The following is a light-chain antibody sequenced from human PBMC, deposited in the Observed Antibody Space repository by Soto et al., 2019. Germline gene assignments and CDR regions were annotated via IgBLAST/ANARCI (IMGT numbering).Light chain of an antibody. J-gene: IGKJ4*01. Sequence: QMTPAPSSLSASGGDRGTITCRSIQGIRDDLGWYQQKPGKALTRLIYAVSSLQNGVPSRFSGTGSGTEFTLTISSLQPEDFATYYCLQHNTYPLSFGGGTKVDI. V-gene: IGKV1-17*01. CDR3: LQHNTYPLS. CDR2: AVS. CDR1: QGIRDD.